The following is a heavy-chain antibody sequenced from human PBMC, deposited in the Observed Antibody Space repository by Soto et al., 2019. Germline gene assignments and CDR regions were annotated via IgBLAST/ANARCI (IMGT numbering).Heavy chain of an antibody. Sequence: LSLTCTVSGGSVSSGSFYWSWIRRPPGKGLEWIGYFYDSGSTNYNPSLRSRVTMSVDTSKNQFSLKLSSVTAADTAVYYCAASAPPATNYYYAMDVWGQGTTVTVSS. J-gene: IGHJ6*02. D-gene: IGHD5-12*01. CDR2: FYDSGST. CDR1: GGSVSSGSFY. CDR3: AASAPPATNYYYAMDV. V-gene: IGHV4-61*01.